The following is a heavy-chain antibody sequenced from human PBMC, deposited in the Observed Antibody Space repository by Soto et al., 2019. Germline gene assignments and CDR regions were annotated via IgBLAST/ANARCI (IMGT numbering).Heavy chain of an antibody. D-gene: IGHD6-13*01. CDR3: ARDYSVGYSSSWYGTSAFDI. CDR1: GFTFSSYG. J-gene: IGHJ3*02. V-gene: IGHV3-33*01. Sequence: QVQLVESGGGVVQPGRSLRLSCAASGFTFSSYGMHWVRQAPGKGLEWVAVIWYDGSNKYYADSVKGRFTISRDNSKNVLYLQMNSLRAEDTAVYYCARDYSVGYSSSWYGTSAFDIWGQGTMVTVSS. CDR2: IWYDGSNK.